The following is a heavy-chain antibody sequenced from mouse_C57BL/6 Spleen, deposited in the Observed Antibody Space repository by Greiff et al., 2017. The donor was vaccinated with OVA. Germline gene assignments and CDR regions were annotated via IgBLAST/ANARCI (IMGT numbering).Heavy chain of an antibody. J-gene: IGHJ4*01. Sequence: EVKVVESGGGLVKPGGSLKLSCAASGFTFSDYGMHWVRQAPEKGLEWVAYISSGSSTIYYADTVKGRFTISRDNAKNTLFLQMTSLRSEDTAMYYCARRVTTRYAMDYWGQGTSVTVSS. CDR1: GFTFSDYG. V-gene: IGHV5-17*01. D-gene: IGHD2-2*01. CDR2: ISSGSSTI. CDR3: ARRVTTRYAMDY.